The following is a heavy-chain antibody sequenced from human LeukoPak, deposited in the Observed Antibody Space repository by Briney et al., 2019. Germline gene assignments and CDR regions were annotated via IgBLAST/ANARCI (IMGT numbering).Heavy chain of an antibody. CDR2: VSTGGTK. CDR3: ARDILTAYFDF. J-gene: IGHJ4*02. Sequence: GGSLRLSCAASGFTFSKYSMNWVRQAPGKRLEWVSYVSTGGTKYYADSVKGRFTISRDNVKNSLYLQMSSLRDDDTAVYYCARDILTAYFDFWGQGTLVSVSS. V-gene: IGHV3-48*02. D-gene: IGHD3-9*01. CDR1: GFTFSKYS.